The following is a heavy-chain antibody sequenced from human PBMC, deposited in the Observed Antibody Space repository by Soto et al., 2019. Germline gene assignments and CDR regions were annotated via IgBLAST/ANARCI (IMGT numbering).Heavy chain of an antibody. D-gene: IGHD3-3*01. CDR3: ARTRIFGVAGFDY. J-gene: IGHJ4*02. Sequence: LSLTCTVSGGSISSYYWSWIRQPPGKGLEWIGYIYYSGSTNYNPSLKSRVTISVDTSKNQFSLKLSSVTAADTAVYYCARTRIFGVAGFDYWGQGTLVTVSS. CDR1: GGSISSYY. CDR2: IYYSGST. V-gene: IGHV4-59*01.